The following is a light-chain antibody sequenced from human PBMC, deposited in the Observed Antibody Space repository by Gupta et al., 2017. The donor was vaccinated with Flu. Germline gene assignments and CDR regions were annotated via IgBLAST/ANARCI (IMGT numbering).Light chain of an antibody. V-gene: IGLV2-11*01. Sequence: QSALTQPRSVSESPGQSVIISCTGTSSDVGAYDYVSWYQQHPGKAHKVMIYDGGKRPSGVPDRFSGSKSGNTAPLTISGLQAEDEADYYCCSYAGDFWVFGGGTKVTVL. J-gene: IGLJ3*02. CDR2: DGG. CDR1: SSDVGAYDY. CDR3: CSYAGDFWV.